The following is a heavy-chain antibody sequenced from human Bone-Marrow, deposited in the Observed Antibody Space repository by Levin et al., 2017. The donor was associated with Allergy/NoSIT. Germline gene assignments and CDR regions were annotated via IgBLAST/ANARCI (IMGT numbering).Heavy chain of an antibody. D-gene: IGHD6-25*01. CDR3: AHRRIASAGSHFDF. V-gene: IGHV2-5*02. Sequence: GSGPTLVKPTQTLSLTCTVSGLSLNTHGVGVAWIRQPPGEALEWLALIYWDDDKRFRSSLRDRIRITKDTSKNEVVFTLTDMDPADTATYYCAHRRIASAGSHFDFWGQGILVTVAS. J-gene: IGHJ4*02. CDR2: IYWDDDK. CDR1: GLSLNTHGVG.